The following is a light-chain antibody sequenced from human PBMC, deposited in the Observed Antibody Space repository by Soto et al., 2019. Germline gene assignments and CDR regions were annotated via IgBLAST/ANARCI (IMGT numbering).Light chain of an antibody. Sequence: SYELTQPSSVSVAPGQTAKITCWGNNIGRKSVHWYQQRPGQAPVLVVYDDRDRPSGIPERFSGSNSDNTATLTISGVEAGDEADYYCQVWDISTDPNYVFGPGTKVTVL. CDR3: QVWDISTDPNYV. J-gene: IGLJ1*01. V-gene: IGLV3-21*02. CDR2: DDR. CDR1: NIGRKS.